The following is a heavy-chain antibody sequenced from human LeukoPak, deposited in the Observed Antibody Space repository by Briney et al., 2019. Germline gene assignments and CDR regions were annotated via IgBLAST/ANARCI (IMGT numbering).Heavy chain of an antibody. V-gene: IGHV4-31*03. Sequence: SETQSLTCTVSGGSISSGGYYWSWIRQHPGKGLEWIGYIDYSGSTYYNPSLKSRVTILVDTSKNQFSLKLSSVTAADTAVYYCARGDRDPYFDYWGQGSLVTVSS. CDR3: ARGDRDPYFDY. CDR2: IDYSGST. CDR1: GGSISSGGYY. J-gene: IGHJ4*02. D-gene: IGHD5-24*01.